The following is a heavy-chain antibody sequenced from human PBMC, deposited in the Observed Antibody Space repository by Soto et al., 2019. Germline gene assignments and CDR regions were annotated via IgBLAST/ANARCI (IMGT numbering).Heavy chain of an antibody. D-gene: IGHD2-21*01. CDR3: ARVDRALVNLRFDP. V-gene: IGHV4-31*03. J-gene: IGHJ5*02. Sequence: QVQLQESGPGLVKPSQTLSLTCNVSGGSISRDGFYWSWIRQFPGKGLEWIGHIYYSGSTYYNPSLKSRLMISLDPSMQRFSLKLNSVTAADTALYYCARVDRALVNLRFDPWGQGTLVTVSS. CDR1: GGSISRDGFY. CDR2: IYYSGST.